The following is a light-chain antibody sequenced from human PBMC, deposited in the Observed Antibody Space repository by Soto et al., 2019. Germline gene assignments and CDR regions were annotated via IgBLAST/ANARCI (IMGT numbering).Light chain of an antibody. CDR2: EVT. J-gene: IGLJ3*02. V-gene: IGLV2-14*01. CDR3: SSYTSSRGWV. Sequence: QSALTQPASVSGSPGQSISISCTGTGSDVGGYNFVSWYQQHPGKAPRLMISEVTNRLSGISNRFSASKAGNTAFLAISGLQADDEADYYCSSYTSSRGWVFGTGTKVTVL. CDR1: GSDVGGYNF.